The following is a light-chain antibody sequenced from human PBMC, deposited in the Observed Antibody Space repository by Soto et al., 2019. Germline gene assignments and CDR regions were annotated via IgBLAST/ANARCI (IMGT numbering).Light chain of an antibody. CDR1: QSVSSY. Sequence: EIVWTQSPATLSLSPGERATLSCRASQSVSSYLAWYQQKPGQAPRLLIYDASNRATGIPARFSGSGSGTDFTLTISRLEPEDFAVYYCQLYSRSPRQITFGQRGRPAIK. CDR3: QLYSRSPRQIT. CDR2: DAS. J-gene: IGKJ5*01. V-gene: IGKV3-11*01.